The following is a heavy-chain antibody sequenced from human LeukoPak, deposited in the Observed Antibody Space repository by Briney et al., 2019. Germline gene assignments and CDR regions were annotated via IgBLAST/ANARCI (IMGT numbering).Heavy chain of an antibody. CDR3: ARHGGYYFDY. D-gene: IGHD3-16*01. CDR2: INYSGST. J-gene: IGHJ4*02. Sequence: SETLSLTCAVYGGSFSGYYWSWIRQPPGKGLEWIGEINYSGSTNYNPSLKSRVTISVGTSKNQFSLRLSSLTAADTAVYYCARHGGYYFDYWGQGNLVTVSS. V-gene: IGHV4-34*01. CDR1: GGSFSGYY.